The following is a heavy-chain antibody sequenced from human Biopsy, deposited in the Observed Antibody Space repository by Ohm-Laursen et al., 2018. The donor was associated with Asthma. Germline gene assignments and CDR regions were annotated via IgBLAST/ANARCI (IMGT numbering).Heavy chain of an antibody. J-gene: IGHJ3*02. D-gene: IGHD1-1*01. CDR1: GFSFSNFA. V-gene: IGHV3-30*01. CDR2: ISKDASTQ. CDR3: VRDGTDDAFDI. Sequence: SLRLSCAASGFSFSNFAIHWVRQVPGKWLEWVGVISKDASTQDYADSVKGRFTMARDNSKNTLDLQMNSLREEDTAVYYCVRDGTDDAFDIWGQGTVVSVSS.